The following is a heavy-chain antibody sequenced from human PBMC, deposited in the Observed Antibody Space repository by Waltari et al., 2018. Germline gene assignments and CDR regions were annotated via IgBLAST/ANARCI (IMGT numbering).Heavy chain of an antibody. D-gene: IGHD6-13*01. CDR2: ICMSGSTI. Sequence: EVQLVESGGGLVQPGGSLRLSCAASGFTFSSYEMNWVRHAPGKGLEWVSYICMSGSTIYYSDSVKGRFTNSRDNAKNSLYLQMNSLRAEDTAVYYCARGYSSSWYSPPIDDWGQGTLVTISS. CDR3: ARGYSSSWYSPPIDD. CDR1: GFTFSSYE. V-gene: IGHV3-48*03. J-gene: IGHJ4*02.